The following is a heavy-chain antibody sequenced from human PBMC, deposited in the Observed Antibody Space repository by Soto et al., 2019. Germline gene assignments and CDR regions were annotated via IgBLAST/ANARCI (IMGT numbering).Heavy chain of an antibody. CDR3: ARDPLSSGYYTLDY. CDR2: INPNSGGT. Sequence: GASVKVSCKASGYTFTGYYMHWVRQAPGQGLEWMGWINPNSGGTNYAQKFQGRVTMTRDTSISTAYMELSRLRSDDTAVYYCARDPLSSGYYTLDYWGQGTLGTVSS. CDR1: GYTFTGYY. D-gene: IGHD3-22*01. V-gene: IGHV1-2*02. J-gene: IGHJ4*02.